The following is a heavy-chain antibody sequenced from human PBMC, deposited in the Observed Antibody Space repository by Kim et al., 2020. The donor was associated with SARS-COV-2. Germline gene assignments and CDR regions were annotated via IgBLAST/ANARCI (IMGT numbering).Heavy chain of an antibody. J-gene: IGHJ4*02. CDR2: TSGRGTSS. CDR1: GFGFSTYA. D-gene: IGHD5-12*01. V-gene: IGHV3-23*01. CDR3: AKGSAGNGYYYFDY. Sequence: GGSLRLSCAASGFGFSTYAMNWVRQAPGKGLQWVSGTSGRGTSSYYTDSVKGRFTISRDNSNNTVYLQMNSLRADDTAIYYCAKGSAGNGYYYFDYWGQGILVTVSP.